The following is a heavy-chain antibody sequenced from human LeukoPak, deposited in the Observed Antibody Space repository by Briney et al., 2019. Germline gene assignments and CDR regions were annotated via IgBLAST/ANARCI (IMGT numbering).Heavy chain of an antibody. V-gene: IGHV3-7*04. Sequence: GGSLRLSCEASGFTLSDHWMTWVRQAPGKGLEWVAYIKQDGSEKYYVDSVKGRFTISRDNSKNSLYLQMNSLRAQDTAVYYCARGGWSLDYWGQGILVTVSS. D-gene: IGHD6-19*01. J-gene: IGHJ4*02. CDR1: GFTLSDHW. CDR3: ARGGWSLDY. CDR2: IKQDGSEK.